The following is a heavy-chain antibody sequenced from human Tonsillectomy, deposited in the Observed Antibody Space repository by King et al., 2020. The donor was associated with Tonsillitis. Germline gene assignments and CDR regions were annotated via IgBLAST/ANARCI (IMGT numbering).Heavy chain of an antibody. CDR1: GFTFSSYA. V-gene: IGHV3-30*04. CDR2: ISYDGSNK. J-gene: IGHJ4*02. Sequence: VQLVESGGGVVQPGRSLRLSCAASGFTFSSYAMHCVRQAPGKGLEWVAVISYDGSNKYYADSVKGRFTISRDNSKNTLYLQMNSLRAEDTAVYYCARDLIAVAADFAFDYWGQGTLVTVSS. CDR3: ARDLIAVAADFAFDY. D-gene: IGHD6-19*01.